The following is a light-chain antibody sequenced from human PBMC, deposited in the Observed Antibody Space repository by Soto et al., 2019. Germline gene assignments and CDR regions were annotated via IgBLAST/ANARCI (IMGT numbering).Light chain of an antibody. Sequence: DIQMTQSPSSLSASAGDRISITCRASQSVSSYLNWYQQKPGKAPRLLIYAASHLQTGVPSRFSGTGSATHFTLTISSLQPEDFATYYCQQSYRAVTFGQGTRLEIK. V-gene: IGKV1-39*01. J-gene: IGKJ5*01. CDR3: QQSYRAVT. CDR1: QSVSSY. CDR2: AAS.